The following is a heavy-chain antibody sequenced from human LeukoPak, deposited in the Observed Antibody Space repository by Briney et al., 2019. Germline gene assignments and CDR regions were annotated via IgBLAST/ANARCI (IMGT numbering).Heavy chain of an antibody. CDR1: GGSISSGGYY. CDR2: IYYGGST. J-gene: IGHJ4*02. CDR3: ARERIGDYDILTGYLRGPNAWFDY. Sequence: SETLSLTCTVSGGSISSGGYYWSWIRQHPGKGLEWIGYIYYGGSTYYNPSLKSRVTISVDTSKNQFSLKLSSVTAADTAVYYCARERIGDYDILTGYLRGPNAWFDYWGQGTLVTVSS. D-gene: IGHD3-9*01. V-gene: IGHV4-31*03.